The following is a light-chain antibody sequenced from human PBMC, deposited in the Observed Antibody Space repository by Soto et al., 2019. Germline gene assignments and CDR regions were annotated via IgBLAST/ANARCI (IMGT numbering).Light chain of an antibody. CDR1: QSVSGY. Sequence: EIVLTQSPATLSLSPRERATLSCRASQSVSGYLAWYQQKPGQAPRLLIYDASNRATGIPARFSGSGSGTDLSLTISSLEPEDFADYYCQQRNSWPLTFGGGTKVEIK. CDR3: QQRNSWPLT. V-gene: IGKV3-11*01. CDR2: DAS. J-gene: IGKJ4*01.